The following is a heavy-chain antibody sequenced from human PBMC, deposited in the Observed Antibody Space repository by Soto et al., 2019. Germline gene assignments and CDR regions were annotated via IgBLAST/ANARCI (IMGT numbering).Heavy chain of an antibody. D-gene: IGHD2-21*02. CDR1: GFTVSSNY. CDR2: IYSGGST. CDR3: ARGGGRGGDCYPL. V-gene: IGHV3-66*01. J-gene: IGHJ4*02. Sequence: GGSLRLSCAASGFTVSSNYMSWVRQAPGKGLEWVSVIYSGGSTYYADSVKGRFTISRDNSKNTLYLQMNSLRAEDTVVYYWARGGGRGGDCYPLWGQGTLVTVSS.